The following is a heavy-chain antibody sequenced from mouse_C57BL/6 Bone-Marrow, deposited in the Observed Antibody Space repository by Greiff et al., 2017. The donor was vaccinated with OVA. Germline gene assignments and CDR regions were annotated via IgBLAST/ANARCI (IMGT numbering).Heavy chain of an antibody. CDR1: GYTFTDYY. Sequence: VQLQQSGPELVKPGASVKISCKASGYTFTDYYMNWVKQSHGKSLEWIGDINPNNGGTSYNQKFKGKATLTVDKSSSTAYMELRSLTSEDSAVYYCAGFGIRPWGFDYWGQGTTLTVSS. CDR2: INPNNGGT. J-gene: IGHJ2*01. D-gene: IGHD2-12*01. V-gene: IGHV1-26*01. CDR3: AGFGIRPWGFDY.